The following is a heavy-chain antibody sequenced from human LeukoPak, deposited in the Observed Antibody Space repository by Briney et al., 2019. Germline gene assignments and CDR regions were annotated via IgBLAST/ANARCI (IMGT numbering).Heavy chain of an antibody. CDR1: GFTFSSYW. J-gene: IGHJ6*03. CDR2: ISYDGSNK. V-gene: IGHV3-30*03. D-gene: IGHD6-13*01. Sequence: PGGSLRLSCAASGFTFSSYWMSWVRQAPGKGLEWVAVISYDGSNKYYADSVKGRFTISRDNSKNSLYLQMNSLRAEDTAMYYCARGGSAAGYNYYYYYYMDVWGKGTTVTVSS. CDR3: ARGGSAAGYNYYYYYYMDV.